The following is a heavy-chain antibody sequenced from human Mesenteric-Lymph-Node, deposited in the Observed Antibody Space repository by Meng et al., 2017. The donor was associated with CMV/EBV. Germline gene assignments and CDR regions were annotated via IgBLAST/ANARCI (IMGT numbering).Heavy chain of an antibody. D-gene: IGHD3-9*01. V-gene: IGHV4-34*01. J-gene: IGHJ4*02. CDR1: GGSFSGYY. CDR2: INHSGST. CDR3: ARGSSYDILTGYFDY. Sequence: QVQLHQWGAGLLKPSETLSVTCAVYGGSFSGYYWNWIRQSPEKGLEWIGEINHSGSTTYNPSFTSRIIISVDTSTSQISLNMSSVTAADTAVYYCARGSSYDILTGYFDYWGQGALVTVSS.